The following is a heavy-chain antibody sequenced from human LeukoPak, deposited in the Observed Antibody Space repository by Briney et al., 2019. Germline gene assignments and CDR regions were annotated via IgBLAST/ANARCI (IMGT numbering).Heavy chain of an antibody. CDR2: ISSSGSTI. J-gene: IGHJ5*02. V-gene: IGHV3-48*03. CDR1: GFTFSSYE. Sequence: GGSLRLSCAASGFTFSSYEMNWVRQAPGKGLEWVSYISSSGSTIYYADSVKGRFTISRDNAKNSLYLQMNGLRAEDTAAYYCARGATDTTRWFDPWGQGTLVTVSS. D-gene: IGHD1-7*01. CDR3: ARGATDTTRWFDP.